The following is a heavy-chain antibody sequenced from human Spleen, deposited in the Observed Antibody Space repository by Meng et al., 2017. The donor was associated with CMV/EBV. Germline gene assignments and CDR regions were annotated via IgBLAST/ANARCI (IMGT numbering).Heavy chain of an antibody. CDR2: IYHSGNT. J-gene: IGHJ5*01. CDR1: GVSISGDGYY. CDR3: ARGLATASFWFDS. Sequence: VSGVSISGDGYYWSWLRQHPGRGLEWIGSIYHSGNTDYNPSLKSRLTMSVDTSKNQFSLNLSAVTAAETAVYYCARGLATASFWFDSWGQGTLVTVSS. D-gene: IGHD6-13*01. V-gene: IGHV4-31*02.